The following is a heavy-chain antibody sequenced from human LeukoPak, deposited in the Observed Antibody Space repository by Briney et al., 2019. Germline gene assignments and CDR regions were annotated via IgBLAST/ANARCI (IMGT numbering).Heavy chain of an antibody. CDR2: ISDSGST. D-gene: IGHD4-17*01. CDR3: ARVFRGAVTSNWFDP. J-gene: IGHJ5*02. Sequence: KPSVTLSLTCTVSGGSINGYYWTWIRQPPGKGLEWIGYISDSGSTNYNPSLKSRVTMSVDSSNTEFSLRLNSVTAADTAVYYCARVFRGAVTSNWFDPWGQGTLVTVSS. CDR1: GGSINGYY. V-gene: IGHV4-59*01.